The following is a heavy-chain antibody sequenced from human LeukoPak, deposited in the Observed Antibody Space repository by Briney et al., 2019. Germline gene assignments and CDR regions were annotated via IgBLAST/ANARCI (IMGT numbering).Heavy chain of an antibody. J-gene: IGHJ4*02. CDR2: INWNGGST. CDR1: GFTFSLYS. V-gene: IGHV3-20*04. CDR3: ARDHPLIAATGSFDY. Sequence: GGSLRLSCAASGFTFSLYSMNWVRQAPGKGLEWVSGINWNGGSTGYADSVKGRFTISRDNAKNSLYLQMNSLRAEDTALYYCARDHPLIAATGSFDYWGQGTLVTVSS. D-gene: IGHD6-13*01.